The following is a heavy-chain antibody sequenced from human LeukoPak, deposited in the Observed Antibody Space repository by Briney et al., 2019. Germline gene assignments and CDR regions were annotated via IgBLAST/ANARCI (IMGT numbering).Heavy chain of an antibody. CDR2: ISYDGSNK. CDR3: AKGVLALPIAARPAFYYYYGMDV. V-gene: IGHV3-30*18. D-gene: IGHD6-6*01. J-gene: IGHJ6*02. Sequence: GRSLRLSCAASGFTFSSCGMHWVRQAPGKGLEWVAVISYDGSNKYYADSVKGRFTISRNNSKNTLYLQMNSLRAEDTAVYYCAKGVLALPIAARPAFYYYYGMDVWGQGTTVTVSS. CDR1: GFTFSSCG.